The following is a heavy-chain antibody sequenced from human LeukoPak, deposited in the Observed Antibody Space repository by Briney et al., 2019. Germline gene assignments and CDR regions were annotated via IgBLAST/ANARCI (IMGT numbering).Heavy chain of an antibody. CDR1: GYSIANGYH. D-gene: IGHD4-11*01. Sequence: SETLSLTCSVSGYSIANGYHWAWVRQPPGKRLEGLGSIYESGITYDKLSLKSRLTMSVDTSKNHFCLTMWAVTAARTALYFFARSEINDYMRFWGQGILVTVSS. CDR3: ARSEINDYMRF. CDR2: IYESGIT. V-gene: IGHV4-38-2*01. J-gene: IGHJ4*02.